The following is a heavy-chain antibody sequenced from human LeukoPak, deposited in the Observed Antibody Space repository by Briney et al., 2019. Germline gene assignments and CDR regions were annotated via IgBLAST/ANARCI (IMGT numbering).Heavy chain of an antibody. V-gene: IGHV1-8*03. D-gene: IGHD6-13*01. Sequence: ASVTVSCKASGYTFTSYDINWVRQATGQGLEWMGWMNPNSGNTGYAQKFQGRVTITRNTSISTAYMELSSLRSEDTAVYYCARGYEERQLDYWGQGTLVTVSS. J-gene: IGHJ4*02. CDR3: ARGYEERQLDY. CDR2: MNPNSGNT. CDR1: GYTFTSYD.